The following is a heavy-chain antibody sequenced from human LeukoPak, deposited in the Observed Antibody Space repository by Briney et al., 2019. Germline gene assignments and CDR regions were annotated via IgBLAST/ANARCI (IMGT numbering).Heavy chain of an antibody. Sequence: SETLSLTCTVSGDSVSSGAYYWNWIRQHPGKGLKWLGYVYYSGGTYYNPSLKSRVAISIDTSRNQFSLKLSSVTAADTAVYYCARVGGSPGSFDYWGQGTLVTVSS. CDR1: GDSVSSGAYY. D-gene: IGHD6-25*01. V-gene: IGHV4-31*03. J-gene: IGHJ4*02. CDR2: VYYSGGT. CDR3: ARVGGSPGSFDY.